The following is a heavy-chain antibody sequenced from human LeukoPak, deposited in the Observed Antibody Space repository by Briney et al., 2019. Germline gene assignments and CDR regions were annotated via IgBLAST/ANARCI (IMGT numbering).Heavy chain of an antibody. CDR1: GGSISSYY. D-gene: IGHD3-9*01. J-gene: IGHJ4*02. CDR2: IYTSGST. CDR3: ARLDYDILTGSPFDY. Sequence: SETLSLTCTVSGGSISSYYWSWLRQPPGKGLEWIGYIYTSGSTNYNPSLKSRVTISVDTAKNQFSLKLSSVTAADTAVYYCARLDYDILTGSPFDYWGQGTLVTVSS. V-gene: IGHV4-4*09.